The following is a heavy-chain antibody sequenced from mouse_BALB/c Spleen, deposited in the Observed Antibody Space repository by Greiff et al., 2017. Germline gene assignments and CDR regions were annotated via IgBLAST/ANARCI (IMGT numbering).Heavy chain of an antibody. Sequence: EVQLQQSGPELVKPGASVKIACKASGYTFTDYNMDWVKQSHGKSLEWIGDINPNNGGTIYNQKFKGKATLTVDKSSSTAYMELRSLTSEDTAVYYCARIITTVVEGFAYWGQGTLVTVSA. V-gene: IGHV1-18*01. CDR1: GYTFTDYN. CDR2: INPNNGGT. D-gene: IGHD1-1*01. J-gene: IGHJ3*01. CDR3: ARIITTVVEGFAY.